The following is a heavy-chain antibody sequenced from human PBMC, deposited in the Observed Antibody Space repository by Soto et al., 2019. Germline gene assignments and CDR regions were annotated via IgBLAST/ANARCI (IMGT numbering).Heavy chain of an antibody. CDR2: ISAYNGNT. V-gene: IGHV1-18*01. CDR1: GYTFTSYG. J-gene: IGHJ6*03. Sequence: ASVKVSCKASGYTFTSYGISWVRQALGQGLEWMGWISAYNGNTNYAQKLQGRVTMTTDTSTSTAYMELRSLRSDDTAVYYCARVSSPYYYYYMDVWGKGTTVTVSS. CDR3: ARVSSPYYYYYMDV.